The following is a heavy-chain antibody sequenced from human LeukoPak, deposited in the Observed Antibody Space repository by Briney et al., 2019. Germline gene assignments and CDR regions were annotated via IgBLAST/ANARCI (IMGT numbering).Heavy chain of an antibody. CDR3: ARYCTFRACSGTKFDY. Sequence: GGSLRLSCAASGFTLSNNWMSWVRQAPGKGLEWVANIKQDGSEKYYLDSVKGRFTISRDNAKNSLYLQMNSLRAEDTAIYYCARYCTFRACSGTKFDYWGQGTLVTVSS. J-gene: IGHJ4*02. V-gene: IGHV3-7*01. CDR2: IKQDGSEK. CDR1: GFTLSNNW. D-gene: IGHD1-1*01.